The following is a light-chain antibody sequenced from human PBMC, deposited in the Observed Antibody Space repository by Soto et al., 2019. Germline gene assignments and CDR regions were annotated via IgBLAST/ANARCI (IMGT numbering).Light chain of an antibody. CDR1: SGHSNYA. Sequence: QSVLTQSPSASASLGASVKLTCTLSSGHSNYAIAWHQQQPEKGPRYLMKVNSGGSHIKGDGIPHRFSGSSSGAERYLFISGLQSEDEADYYGQTWGTGSAIVVFGGGTQLTVL. J-gene: IGLJ7*01. CDR3: QTWGTGSAIVV. CDR2: VNSGGSH. V-gene: IGLV4-69*01.